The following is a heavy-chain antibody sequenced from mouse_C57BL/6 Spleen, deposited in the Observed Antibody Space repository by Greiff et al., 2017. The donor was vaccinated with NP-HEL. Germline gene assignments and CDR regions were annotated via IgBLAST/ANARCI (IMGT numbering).Heavy chain of an antibody. J-gene: IGHJ2*01. CDR2: ISDGGSYT. CDR1: GFTFSSYA. CDR3: ARDWDLDY. Sequence: DVKLVESGGGLVKPVGSLKLSCAASGFTFSSYAMSWVRQTPEKRLEWVATISDGGSYTDYPDNVKGRCTISRDNAKNNLYLQMSHLKSEDTALYYCARDWDLDYWGQGTTLTVSS. D-gene: IGHD4-1*01. V-gene: IGHV5-4*03.